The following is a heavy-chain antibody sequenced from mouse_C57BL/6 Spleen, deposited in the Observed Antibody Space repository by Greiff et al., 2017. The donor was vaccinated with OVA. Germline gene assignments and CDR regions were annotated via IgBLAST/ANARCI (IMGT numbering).Heavy chain of an antibody. CDR1: GFTFSSYA. J-gene: IGHJ4*01. CDR3: TRDYYGSSYAMDY. V-gene: IGHV5-9-1*02. D-gene: IGHD1-1*01. Sequence: EVQLVESGEGLVKPGGSLKLSCAASGFTFSSYAMSWVRQTPEKRLEWVAYISSGGDYIYYADTVKGRFTISRDNARNTLYLQLSSLKSEDTAMYYCTRDYYGSSYAMDYWGQGTSVTVSS. CDR2: ISSGGDYI.